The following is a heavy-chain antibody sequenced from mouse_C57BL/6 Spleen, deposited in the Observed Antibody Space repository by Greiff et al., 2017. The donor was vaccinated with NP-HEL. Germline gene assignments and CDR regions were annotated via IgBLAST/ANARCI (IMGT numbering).Heavy chain of an antibody. V-gene: IGHV1-76*01. J-gene: IGHJ4*01. CDR2: IYPGSGNT. D-gene: IGHD3-2*02. CDR3: ARSVRQLRLPGYAMDY. CDR1: GYTFTDYY. Sequence: VQLQQSGAELVRPGASVKLSCKASGYTFTDYYINWVKQRPGQGLEWIARIYPGSGNTYYNEKFKGKATLTAEKSSSTAYMQLSSLTSEDSAVYFCARSVRQLRLPGYAMDYWGQGTSVTVSS.